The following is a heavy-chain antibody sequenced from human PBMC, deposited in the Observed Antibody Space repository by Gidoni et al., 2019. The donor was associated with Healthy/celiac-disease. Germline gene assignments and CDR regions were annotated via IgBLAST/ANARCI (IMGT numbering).Heavy chain of an antibody. Sequence: QVQLQESGPGLVKPSQTLSLTCTVSGGSISSCNYYWSWIRQPPGKGLEWIGYIYYSGSTYSNPSLKSRVTISVDTSKNQFSLKLSSVTAADTAVYFCARGDPTVVTGEAWGQGTLVTVSS. D-gene: IGHD7-27*01. J-gene: IGHJ5*02. CDR3: ARGDPTVVTGEA. V-gene: IGHV4-30-4*01. CDR1: GGSISSCNYY. CDR2: IYYSGST.